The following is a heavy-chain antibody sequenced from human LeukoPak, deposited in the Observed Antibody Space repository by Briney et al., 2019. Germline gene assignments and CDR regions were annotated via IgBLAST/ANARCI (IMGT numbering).Heavy chain of an antibody. CDR3: AITMYYYDSNGYYSFDY. J-gene: IGHJ4*02. V-gene: IGHV3-33*01. Sequence: GGSLRPSCATSGFTFSNYGMHWVRQAPDKGLEWVAVIWYDGSKKYYADSVKGRFTISRDNSKNTLYLQMNSLRAEDTAVYYCAITMYYYDSNGYYSFDYWGQGTLVTVSS. CDR2: IWYDGSKK. CDR1: GFTFSNYG. D-gene: IGHD3-22*01.